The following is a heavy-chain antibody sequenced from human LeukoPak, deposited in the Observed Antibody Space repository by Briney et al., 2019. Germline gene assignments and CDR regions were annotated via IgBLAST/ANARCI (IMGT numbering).Heavy chain of an antibody. V-gene: IGHV3-30*02. CDR1: GFTFSSYG. J-gene: IGHJ4*02. CDR2: IRYDGSNK. D-gene: IGHD3-22*01. Sequence: GGSLRLSCAASGFTFSSYGMHWVRQAPGKGLEWVAFIRYDGSNKYYADSVKGRFTISRDNSKNMLYLQMNSLRAEDTAMYYCASNYFDDSGYYWGFDYWGQGTLVTVSS. CDR3: ASNYFDDSGYYWGFDY.